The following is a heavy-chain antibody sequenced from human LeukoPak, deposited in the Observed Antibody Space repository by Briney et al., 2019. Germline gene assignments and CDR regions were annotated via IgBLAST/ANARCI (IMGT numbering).Heavy chain of an antibody. V-gene: IGHV3-74*03. CDR3: ASALGGQGGH. D-gene: IGHD1-26*01. CDR2: IKNDGSST. CDR1: GFTFSRYW. J-gene: IGHJ4*02. Sequence: PGVSLRLSCAASGFTFSRYWMHWVRQAPGKGLVWVSLIKNDGSSTTYADSVKGRFTISRDNAKNTLFLQMNSLRADDTAIYYCASALGGQGGHWGQGTLVTVSS.